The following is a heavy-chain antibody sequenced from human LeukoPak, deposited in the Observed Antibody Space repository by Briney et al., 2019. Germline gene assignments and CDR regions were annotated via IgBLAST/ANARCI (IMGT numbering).Heavy chain of an antibody. D-gene: IGHD4-23*01. J-gene: IGHJ4*02. V-gene: IGHV4-34*01. Sequence: SSETLSLTCAVSGGPFSDYYWSWVRQPPGKGLEWIGEIKDTGRTNYNPSLKSRVTISADTSKNEFPLKLTSVTVADTAVYYCVRGSVIIPDWGQGTLVTVSS. CDR2: IKDTGRT. CDR3: VRGSVIIPD. CDR1: GGPFSDYY.